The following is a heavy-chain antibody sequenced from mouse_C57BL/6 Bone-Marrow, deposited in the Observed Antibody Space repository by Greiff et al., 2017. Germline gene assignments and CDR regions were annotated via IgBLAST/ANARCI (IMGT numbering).Heavy chain of an antibody. CDR2: IYPNSGST. D-gene: IGHD1-1*01. J-gene: IGHJ2*01. Sequence: QVQLQQPGAELVKPGASVKLSCKASGYTFTSYWMHWVKQRTGQGLEWIGMIYPNSGSTNYNEKFKSKATLTGEKSSSTASVQLNSLTSRDSSVYYGARVGFCGSSFFYYWYQGTTLTVSS. CDR1: GYTFTSYW. V-gene: IGHV1-64*01. CDR3: ARVGFCGSSFFYY.